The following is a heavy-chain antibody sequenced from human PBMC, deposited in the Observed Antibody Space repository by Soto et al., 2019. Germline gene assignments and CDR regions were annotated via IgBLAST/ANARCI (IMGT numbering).Heavy chain of an antibody. D-gene: IGHD1-1*01. CDR1: GGTFSSYA. J-gene: IGHJ4*02. Sequence: SVKVSCKASGGTFSSYAISWVRQAPGQGLEWMGGIIPIFGTANYAQKFQGRVTITADESTSTAYMELSSLRSEDTAVYYCASATTGHAGDCDYWGQGTLVTVSS. CDR3: ASATTGHAGDCDY. V-gene: IGHV1-69*13. CDR2: IIPIFGTA.